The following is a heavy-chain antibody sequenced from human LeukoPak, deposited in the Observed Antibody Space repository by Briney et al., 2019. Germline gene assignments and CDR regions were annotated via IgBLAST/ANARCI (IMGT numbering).Heavy chain of an antibody. Sequence: GGSLRLSWVGSGFTFSDAWMSWVRQAPGKGLEWVARVKSRAVGGTADYAAPVRGRFTISRDDSKSTLYLQMSSLRTEDTALYYCTAPSCTRTACYASDFWGQGTLVTVSS. J-gene: IGHJ4*02. CDR3: TAPSCTRTACYASDF. CDR1: GFTFSDAW. CDR2: VKSRAVGGTA. V-gene: IGHV3-15*01. D-gene: IGHD2-2*01.